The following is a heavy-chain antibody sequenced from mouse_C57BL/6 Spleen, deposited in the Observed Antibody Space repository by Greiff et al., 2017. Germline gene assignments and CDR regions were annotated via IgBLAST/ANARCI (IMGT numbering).Heavy chain of an antibody. CDR3: ARESLGAMDY. V-gene: IGHV5-6*01. CDR1: GFTFSSYG. D-gene: IGHD3-3*01. J-gene: IGHJ4*01. CDR2: ISSGGSYT. Sequence: EVKLMESGGDLVKPGGSLKLSCVASGFTFSSYGMSWVRQTPDKRLEWVATISSGGSYTYYPDSVKGRFTISRDNAKNTLYLQMSSLKSEDTAMYYCARESLGAMDYWGQGTSVTVSS.